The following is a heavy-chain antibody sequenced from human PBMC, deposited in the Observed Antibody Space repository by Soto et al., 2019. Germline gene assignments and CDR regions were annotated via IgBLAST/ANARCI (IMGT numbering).Heavy chain of an antibody. V-gene: IGHV3-53*04. CDR1: GFTVSSNY. D-gene: IGHD4-17*01. CDR3: ARGTIDYGDYAYYYYYYMDV. CDR2: IYSGGST. Sequence: GGSLRLSCAASGFTVSSNYMSWVRQAPGKGLEWVSVIYSGGSTYYADSVKGRFTISRHNSKNTLYLQMNSLRAEDTAVYYCARGTIDYGDYAYYYYYYMDVWGKGTTVTVSS. J-gene: IGHJ6*03.